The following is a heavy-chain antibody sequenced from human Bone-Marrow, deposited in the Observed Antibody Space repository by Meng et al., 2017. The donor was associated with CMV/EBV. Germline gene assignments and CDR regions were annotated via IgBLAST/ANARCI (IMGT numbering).Heavy chain of an antibody. CDR3: ARGNARFDY. J-gene: IGHJ4*02. CDR1: GFTFSSYA. Sequence: QGQRVESGGGVVQPGRSLRLSCAASGFTFSSYAMHWVRQAPGKGLEWVAVISYDGSNKYYADSVKGRFTISRDNSKNTLYLQMNSLRAEDTAVYYCARGNARFDYWGQGTLVTVSS. V-gene: IGHV3-30-3*01. CDR2: ISYDGSNK.